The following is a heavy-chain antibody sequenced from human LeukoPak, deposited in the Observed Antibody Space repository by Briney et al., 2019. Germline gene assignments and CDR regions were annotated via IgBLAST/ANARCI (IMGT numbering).Heavy chain of an antibody. CDR1: GYTFICHY. CDR2: INANSGGT. Sequence: ASVKVSCKASGYTFICHYMYWVRQAPGQGLEWMGWINANSGGTNYVQKFQGRVTMTRDTSTGTAYMELSRLRPDDTAVYYCARDGAMDVWGQGTTVTVSS. V-gene: IGHV1-2*02. J-gene: IGHJ6*02. CDR3: ARDGAMDV.